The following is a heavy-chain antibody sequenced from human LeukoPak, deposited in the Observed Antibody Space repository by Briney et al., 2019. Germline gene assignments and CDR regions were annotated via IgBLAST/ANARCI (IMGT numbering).Heavy chain of an antibody. CDR3: ARDPYSGNYGGYYYYYMDV. V-gene: IGHV3-21*01. Sequence: GGSLRLSCAASGFTFSNFGMHWVRQAPGKGLEWVSSITSSSTYIYYADSVKGRFTISRDNAKNSLYLQMNSLRPEDTAVYYCARDPYSGNYGGYYYYYMDVWGKGTTVTISS. CDR2: ITSSSTYI. J-gene: IGHJ6*03. D-gene: IGHD1-26*01. CDR1: GFTFSNFG.